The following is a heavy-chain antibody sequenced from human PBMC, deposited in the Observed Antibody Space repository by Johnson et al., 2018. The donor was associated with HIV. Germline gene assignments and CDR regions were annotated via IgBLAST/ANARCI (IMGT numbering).Heavy chain of an antibody. CDR1: AFTSSSYS. CDR3: AKDRPLYVLHLFGAFDI. V-gene: IGHV3-30-3*01. CDR2: ISYGGNNK. Sequence: QVQLVESGGGVVQPGRSLRLSCAASAFTSSSYSMHWVRQAPGKGLEWVAVISYGGNNKYYADSVKGRFTISRDNSKNTLYLQMNSLRAEDTAVYYCAKDRPLYVLHLFGAFDIWGQGTMVTVSS. D-gene: IGHD2-15*01. J-gene: IGHJ3*02.